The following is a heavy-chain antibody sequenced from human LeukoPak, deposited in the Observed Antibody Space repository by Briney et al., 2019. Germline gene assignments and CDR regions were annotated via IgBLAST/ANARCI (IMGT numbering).Heavy chain of an antibody. CDR3: ARARRGSLFYYYMDV. V-gene: IGHV4-39*07. J-gene: IGHJ6*03. Sequence: PSETLSLTCTVSGGSISSSSYYWGWIRQPPGKGLEWIGSIYYTGSSYYSPSLKSRATMSVDTSRNQFSLKLSSVTAADTAVYFCARARRGSLFYYYMDVWGRGTTVTVSS. D-gene: IGHD3-10*01. CDR2: IYYTGSS. CDR1: GGSISSSSYY.